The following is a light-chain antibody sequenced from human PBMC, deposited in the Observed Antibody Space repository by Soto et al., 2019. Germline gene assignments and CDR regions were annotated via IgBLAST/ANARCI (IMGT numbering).Light chain of an antibody. V-gene: IGLV2-23*01. J-gene: IGLJ2*01. Sequence: QSALTQPASVSGSPGQSITISCTGTSSDVGSYNLVSWYQQHPGKAPKLMIYEGSKRPSGVSNRFSGSKSGNTASLTISGVQAEDEAEYYCCSYAGSSLAFGGGTQLTVL. CDR3: CSYAGSSLA. CDR1: SSDVGSYNL. CDR2: EGS.